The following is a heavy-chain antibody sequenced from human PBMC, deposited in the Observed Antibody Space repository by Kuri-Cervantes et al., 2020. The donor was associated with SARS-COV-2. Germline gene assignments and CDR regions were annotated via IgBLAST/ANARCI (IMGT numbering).Heavy chain of an antibody. J-gene: IGHJ6*02. V-gene: IGHV1-58*01. CDR2: IVVGSGNT. D-gene: IGHD2-2*01. CDR3: AEAPRDVVVPGSRYYYGMDV. CDR1: GYTFTSSA. Sequence: SVKVSCKASGYTFTSSAVHWVRQARGQRIEWIGWIVVGSGNTNYAQKFKERVTITLDMSTSTAYMELSSLRSEDTAVYYCAEAPRDVVVPGSRYYYGMDVWGQGTTVTVSS.